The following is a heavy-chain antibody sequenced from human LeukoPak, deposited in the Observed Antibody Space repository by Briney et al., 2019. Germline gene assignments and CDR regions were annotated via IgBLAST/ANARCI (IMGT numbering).Heavy chain of an antibody. V-gene: IGHV3-23*01. D-gene: IGHD6-19*01. Sequence: PGGSLRLSCAASGFTFSSYAMSWVRQAPGKGLEWVSAISGSGGSTYYADSGKGRFTISRDNSKNTLYLQMNSLRAEDTAVYYCAKVHSSGWCFDYWGQGTLVTVSS. CDR2: ISGSGGST. CDR1: GFTFSSYA. CDR3: AKVHSSGWCFDY. J-gene: IGHJ4*02.